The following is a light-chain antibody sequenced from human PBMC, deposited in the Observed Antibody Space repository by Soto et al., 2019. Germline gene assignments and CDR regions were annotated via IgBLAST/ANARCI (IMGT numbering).Light chain of an antibody. CDR1: QGIATY. J-gene: IGKJ1*01. V-gene: IGKV1-27*01. CDR2: AAS. CDR3: QRYYNGRR. Sequence: DIQWIQYPSYMAASGGDRVTITCRASQGIATYLAWYQQKPGKAPKLLIYAASTLQPGVPSRFSGSGSGTDFTLQLSRHPPGNIPTYYWQRYYNGRRFGQGTKVDIK.